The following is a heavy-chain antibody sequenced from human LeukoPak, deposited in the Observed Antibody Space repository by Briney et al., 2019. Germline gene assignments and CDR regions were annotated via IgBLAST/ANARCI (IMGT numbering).Heavy chain of an antibody. CDR3: AKDAGYSYGTDY. CDR1: GFTFSSYG. V-gene: IGHV3-30*02. CDR2: IRYDGSNK. D-gene: IGHD5-18*01. Sequence: GGSLRLSCAASGFTFSSYGMHWVRQAPGKGLEWVAFIRYDGSNKYYADSVKGRFTIYRDNSKNTLYLQMNSLRAEDTAVYYCAKDAGYSYGTDYWGQGTLVTVSS. J-gene: IGHJ4*02.